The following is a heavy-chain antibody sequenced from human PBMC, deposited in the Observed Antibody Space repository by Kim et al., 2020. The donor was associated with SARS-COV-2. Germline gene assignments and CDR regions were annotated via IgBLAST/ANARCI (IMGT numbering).Heavy chain of an antibody. D-gene: IGHD3-3*01. J-gene: IGHJ4*02. Sequence: NYADSVKGRFTISRDDSAKSLYLQMNSVRIEDTAVYYCTKGYYEAYFQRWGQGTLVTVSS. CDR3: TKGYYEAYFQR. V-gene: IGHV3-43*01.